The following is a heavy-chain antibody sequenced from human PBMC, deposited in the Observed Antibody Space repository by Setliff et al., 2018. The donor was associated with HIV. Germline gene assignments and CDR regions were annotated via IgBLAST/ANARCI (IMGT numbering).Heavy chain of an antibody. J-gene: IGHJ4*02. CDR1: GYTFTHYG. Sequence: GASVKVSCKASGYTFTHYGISWVRQAPGQGLEWMGWISGYNANTNYAQKLQVRVTLTRDTSMTTAYMELRSLRSDDTAVYYCVRSPGSFISTDSTEAGDYWGQGTLVTVS. D-gene: IGHD3-22*01. CDR3: VRSPGSFISTDSTEAGDY. CDR2: ISGYNANT. V-gene: IGHV1-18*01.